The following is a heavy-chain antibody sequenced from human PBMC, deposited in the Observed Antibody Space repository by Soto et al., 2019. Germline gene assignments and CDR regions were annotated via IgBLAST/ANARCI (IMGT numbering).Heavy chain of an antibody. CDR3: ARSGYSYGYNYYYGMDV. Sequence: KLSETLSLTCTVSGGSISSYYWSWIRQPPGKGLEWIGYIYYSGSTNYNPSLKSRVTISVDTSKNQFSLKLSSVTAADTAVYYCARSGYSYGYNYYYGMDVWGQGTTVTVSS. CDR2: IYYSGST. J-gene: IGHJ6*02. D-gene: IGHD5-18*01. CDR1: GGSISSYY. V-gene: IGHV4-59*01.